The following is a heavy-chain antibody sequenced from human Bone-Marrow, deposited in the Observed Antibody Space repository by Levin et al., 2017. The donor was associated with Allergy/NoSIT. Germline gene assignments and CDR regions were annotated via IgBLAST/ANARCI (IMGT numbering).Heavy chain of an antibody. D-gene: IGHD3-9*01. CDR3: ARDDYSDFTGWV. Sequence: SQTLSLTCNVSGGSVSTDTYYWSWIRQPPGKGLEWIGYISSSGRTYYKPSLLSRITISLHTSKNQFSLRLTSVTPADTAVYYCARDDYSDFTGWVWGQGSLVTVSS. V-gene: IGHV4-61*01. J-gene: IGHJ4*02. CDR2: ISSSGRT. CDR1: GGSVSTDTYY.